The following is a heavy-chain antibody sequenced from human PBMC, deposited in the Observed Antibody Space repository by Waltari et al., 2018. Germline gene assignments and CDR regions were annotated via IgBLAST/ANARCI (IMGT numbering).Heavy chain of an antibody. Sequence: QVQLQQWGAGLLKPSETLSLTCAVYGGSFSGYYWSWIRHPPGKGLEWIGEINHSGSTNYNPSLKSRVTISVDTSKNQFSLKLSSVTAADTAVYYCASAREYDFWSGYYYDYWGQGTLVTVSS. V-gene: IGHV4-34*01. CDR1: GGSFSGYY. J-gene: IGHJ4*02. CDR2: INHSGST. D-gene: IGHD3-3*01. CDR3: ASAREYDFWSGYYYDY.